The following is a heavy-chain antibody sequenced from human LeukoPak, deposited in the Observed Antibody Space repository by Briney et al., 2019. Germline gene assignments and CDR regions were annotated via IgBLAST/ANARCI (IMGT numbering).Heavy chain of an antibody. Sequence: GGSLRLSCAASGFTFSSYGMHWVRQAPGKGLEWVAFIRYDGSDKYYVDTVKGRFTISRDNSKNTLYLQMNSLRAEDTAVYYCAKDHGSSWSCFDSWGQGTLVTVSS. CDR1: GFTFSSYG. J-gene: IGHJ4*02. CDR3: AKDHGSSWSCFDS. D-gene: IGHD6-13*01. CDR2: IRYDGSDK. V-gene: IGHV3-30*02.